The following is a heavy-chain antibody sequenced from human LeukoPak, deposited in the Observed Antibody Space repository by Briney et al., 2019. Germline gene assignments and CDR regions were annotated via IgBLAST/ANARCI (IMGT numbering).Heavy chain of an antibody. CDR3: ARPNTRGANEYFHQ. V-gene: IGHV3-48*02. CDR2: SSSSGRAI. Sequence: GGSLRLSCAASGFPFSTYSMHWVRQTPGKGLEWVSYSSSSGRAIYYADSVRGRFTMSRDNAKNSLFLQMDSLRDEDTAVYYCARPNTRGANEYFHQWGQGTLVTVSS. D-gene: IGHD2-8*01. CDR1: GFPFSTYS. J-gene: IGHJ1*01.